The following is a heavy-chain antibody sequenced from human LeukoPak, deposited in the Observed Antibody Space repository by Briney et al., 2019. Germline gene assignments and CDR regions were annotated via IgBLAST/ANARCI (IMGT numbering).Heavy chain of an antibody. CDR1: GFTFSSYS. J-gene: IGHJ1*01. CDR3: VRDFDTVTTAYLQL. D-gene: IGHD4-17*01. Sequence: PGGSLRLSCAASGFTFSSYSMNWVRQAPGKGLEWVSSISRSSRHLYYADSVKGRFTISRDDAKNSVYLQMNSLRADETAVYYRVRDFDTVTTAYLQLWGQGTLVTVSS. V-gene: IGHV3-21*01. CDR2: ISRSSRHL.